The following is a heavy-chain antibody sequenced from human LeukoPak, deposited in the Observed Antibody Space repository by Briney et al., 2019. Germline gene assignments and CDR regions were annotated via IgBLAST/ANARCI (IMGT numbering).Heavy chain of an antibody. CDR2: IYTSGST. D-gene: IGHD6-19*01. V-gene: IGHV4-4*07. J-gene: IGHJ4*02. CDR1: GGSISSYY. CDR3: ARLNSSGWKSSVFDY. Sequence: PSETLSLTCTVSGGSISSYYWSWIRQPAGKGLEWIGRIYTSGSTNYNPSLKSRVTMSVDTSKNQFSLKLSSVTAADTAVYYCARLNSSGWKSSVFDYWGQGTLVTVSS.